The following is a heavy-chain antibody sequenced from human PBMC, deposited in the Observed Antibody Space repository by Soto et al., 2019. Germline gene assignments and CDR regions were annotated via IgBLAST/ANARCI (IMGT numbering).Heavy chain of an antibody. CDR3: ARHRPLRYFEILPTQIDY. CDR1: GGSISSGGYY. CDR2: IYYSGST. D-gene: IGHD3-9*01. V-gene: IGHV4-61*08. J-gene: IGHJ4*02. Sequence: PSETLSLTCTVSGGSISSGGYYWSWIRQHPGKGLEWIGYIYYSGSTNYNPSLKSRVTISVDTSKNQFSLKLSSVTAADTAVYYCARHRPLRYFEILPTQIDYWGQGTLVTVSS.